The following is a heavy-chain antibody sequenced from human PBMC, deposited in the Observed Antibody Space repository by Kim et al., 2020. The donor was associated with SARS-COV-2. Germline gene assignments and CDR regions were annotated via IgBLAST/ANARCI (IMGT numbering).Heavy chain of an antibody. CDR1: GYSFTSYW. CDR2: IYPGDSDT. CDR3: ATLGSGLAAAAAPRMGAFDY. J-gene: IGHJ4*02. D-gene: IGHD6-13*01. Sequence: GESLKISCKGSGYSFTSYWIGWVRQMPGKGLEWMGIIYPGDSDTRYSPSFQGQVTISADKSISTAYLQWSSLKASDTAMYYCATLGSGLAAAAAPRMGAFDYWGQGTLVTVSS. V-gene: IGHV5-51*01.